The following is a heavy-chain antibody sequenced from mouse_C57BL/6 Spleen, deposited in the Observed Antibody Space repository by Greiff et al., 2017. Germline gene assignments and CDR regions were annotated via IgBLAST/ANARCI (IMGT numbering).Heavy chain of an antibody. J-gene: IGHJ4*01. D-gene: IGHD4-1*01. CDR2: IWGVGST. V-gene: IGHV2-6*01. Sequence: VQRVESGPGLVAPSQSLSITCTVSGFSLTSYGVDWVRQSPGKGLEWLGVIWGVGSTTYNSALKSRLSISKDNSKSQVFLKRNSLQTDDTAMYYCARRTGTDYAMDYWGQGTSVTVSS. CDR3: ARRTGTDYAMDY. CDR1: GFSLTSYG.